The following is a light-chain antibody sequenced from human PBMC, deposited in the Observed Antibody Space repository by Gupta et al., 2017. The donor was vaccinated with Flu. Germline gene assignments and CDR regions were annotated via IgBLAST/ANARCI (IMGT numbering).Light chain of an antibody. CDR1: QSVSSSY. V-gene: IGKV3-20*01. J-gene: IGKJ3*01. CDR2: GAS. CDR3: QQYGSSPR. Sequence: EIVLTQSPGTLSLSLGEIATLYCRASQSVSSSYLAWYQQKPGQAPRLLIYGASSRATGIPDRCSGSGSGTDFTLTISRLEPEDFAVYYCQQYGSSPRFGPGTKVDIK.